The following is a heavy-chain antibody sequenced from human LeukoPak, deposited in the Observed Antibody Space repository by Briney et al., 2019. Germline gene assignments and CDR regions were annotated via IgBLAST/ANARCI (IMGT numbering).Heavy chain of an antibody. CDR2: MYYSGST. Sequence: PSETLSLTCTVPGGSITGSSYYWGWIRQPPGKGLEWIGSMYYSGSTYYNPSLKGRVTIPVDTSKNQFSLRLSSVTAADTAVYYCARQYYDNTGYYYFDYWGQGNLVTVSS. V-gene: IGHV4-39*01. CDR3: ARQYYDNTGYYYFDY. J-gene: IGHJ4*02. D-gene: IGHD3-22*01. CDR1: GGSITGSSYY.